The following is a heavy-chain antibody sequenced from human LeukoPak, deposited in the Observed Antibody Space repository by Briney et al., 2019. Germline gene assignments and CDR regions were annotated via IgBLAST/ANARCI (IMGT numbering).Heavy chain of an antibody. CDR2: INRSGST. D-gene: IGHD2-15*01. CDR3: ARAGGVVWFDP. J-gene: IGHJ5*02. V-gene: IGHV4-34*01. CDR1: GGSFSGYY. Sequence: PSETLSLTCAVYGGSFSGYYWSWLRQPPGKGLEWIGEINRSGSTNYNPSLRSRVTISVDTSKNQFSLKLSSVTAADTAVYYCARAGGVVWFDPWGQGTLVTVSS.